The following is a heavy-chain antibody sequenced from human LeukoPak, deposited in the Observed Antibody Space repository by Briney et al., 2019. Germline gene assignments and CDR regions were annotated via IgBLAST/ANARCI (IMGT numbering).Heavy chain of an antibody. CDR2: IYTSGST. J-gene: IGHJ4*02. V-gene: IGHV4-4*07. D-gene: IGHD3-22*01. CDR1: GGSISSYY. CDR3: AREKYYDSSGYPSPLDY. Sequence: PSETLSLTCTVSGGSISSYYWSWIRQPAGKGLEWIGRIYTSGSTNYNPSLKSRVTMSVDTSKNQFSLKLSSVTAADTAVYYCAREKYYDSSGYPSPLDYWGQGTLVTVSS.